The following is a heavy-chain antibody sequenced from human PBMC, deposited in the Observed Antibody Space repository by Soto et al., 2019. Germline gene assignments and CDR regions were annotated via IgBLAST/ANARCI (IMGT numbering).Heavy chain of an antibody. CDR1: GFTFRDYY. CDR3: AKSHHVLSTTYVGSSDS. Sequence: QVQLEESGGGLVKPGGSLRLSCAASGFTFRDYYMSWIRQAPGKGLEWLSYISSSGNTIYYADSVRGRFTISRDSAKKSLDLQMSSQRADETAVYYCAKSHHVLSTTYVGSSDSWGQGTLVTVSS. CDR2: ISSSGNTI. D-gene: IGHD3-10*02. V-gene: IGHV3-11*01. J-gene: IGHJ4*02.